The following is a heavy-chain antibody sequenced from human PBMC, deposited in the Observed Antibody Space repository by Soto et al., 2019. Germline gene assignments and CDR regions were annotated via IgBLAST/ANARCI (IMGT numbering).Heavy chain of an antibody. D-gene: IGHD6-13*01. CDR3: ARGDGIADPFDY. V-gene: IGHV3-21*01. CDR1: GFTFSSYS. J-gene: IGHJ4*02. Sequence: GGSLRLSCAASGFTFSSYSMNWVRQAPGKGLEWVSSISSSSSYIYYADSVKGRFTISRDNAKNSLYLQMNSLRAEDTAVYYCARGDGIADPFDYWGQGTLVTVSS. CDR2: ISSSSSYI.